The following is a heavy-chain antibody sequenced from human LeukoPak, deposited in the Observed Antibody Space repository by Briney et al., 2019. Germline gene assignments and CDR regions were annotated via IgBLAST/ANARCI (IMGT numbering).Heavy chain of an antibody. CDR3: AREEPYYYFDY. J-gene: IGHJ4*02. V-gene: IGHV1-18*04. D-gene: IGHD1-26*01. Sequence: ASVKVSCKASGYTFTSHGISWVRQAPGQGLEWMGWISAYNGNANYAQKLQGRVTMTTDTSTSTAYMELRSLRSDDTAVYYCAREEPYYYFDYWGQGTLVTVSS. CDR1: GYTFTSHG. CDR2: ISAYNGNA.